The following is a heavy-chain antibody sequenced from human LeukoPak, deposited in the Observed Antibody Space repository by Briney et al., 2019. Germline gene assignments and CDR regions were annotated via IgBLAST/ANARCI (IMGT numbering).Heavy chain of an antibody. V-gene: IGHV1-69*06. J-gene: IGHJ4*02. CDR3: ARAPLYSSGWTNYFDY. CDR1: GGTLSSYA. CDR2: IIPIFGTA. Sequence: SVKVSCKASGGTLSSYAISWVRQAPGQGLEWMGGIIPIFGTANYAQKFQGRVTITAGKSTSTAYMELSSLRSEDTAVYYCARAPLYSSGWTNYFDYWGQGTLVTVSS. D-gene: IGHD6-19*01.